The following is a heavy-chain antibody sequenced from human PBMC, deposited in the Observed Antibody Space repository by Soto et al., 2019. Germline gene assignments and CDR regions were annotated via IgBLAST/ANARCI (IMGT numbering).Heavy chain of an antibody. CDR3: AIVLGIVGATHFDC. D-gene: IGHD1-26*01. Sequence: QVQLQESGPGLVKPSQTLSLTCAVSGDSISSTNWWTWVRQPPGKGLEWIGEIYNSGGSNYNPSLRGRVTISVDKSKHQFSLRLSSVTAADTAVYYCAIVLGIVGATHFDCWGQGTLVTVSS. CDR2: IYNSGGS. J-gene: IGHJ4*02. CDR1: GDSISSTNW. V-gene: IGHV4-4*02.